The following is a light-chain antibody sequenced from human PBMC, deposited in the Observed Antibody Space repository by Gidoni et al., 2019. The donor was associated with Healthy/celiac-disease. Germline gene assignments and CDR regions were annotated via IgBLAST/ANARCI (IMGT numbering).Light chain of an antibody. Sequence: EIVLTQSPGTLSLSPGERATLSCRASQSVSSSYLAWYQQKPGQAPRLLIYGASSRATGIPDRFSGSGSGTDFTLTISRLEPEDFAVYYCQQYGSSPIFXFXPGTKVDIK. CDR2: GAS. CDR1: QSVSSSY. J-gene: IGKJ3*01. V-gene: IGKV3-20*01. CDR3: QQYGSSPIFX.